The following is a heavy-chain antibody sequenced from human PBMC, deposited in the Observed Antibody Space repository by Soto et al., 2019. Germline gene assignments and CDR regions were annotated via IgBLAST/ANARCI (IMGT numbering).Heavy chain of an antibody. V-gene: IGHV4-61*08. D-gene: IGHD3-3*01. CDR2: INHSGST. CDR3: ARGHLWLED. J-gene: IGHJ4*02. CDR1: GGSVKTGDYC. Sequence: NPSETLSPTCAVSGGSVKTGDYCWSWIRQPPGKGLEWIGEINHSGSTNYNPSLKSRVTVSLDSSKNQFSLEVTSVTAADTAVYYCARGHLWLEDWGQATLVNVSS.